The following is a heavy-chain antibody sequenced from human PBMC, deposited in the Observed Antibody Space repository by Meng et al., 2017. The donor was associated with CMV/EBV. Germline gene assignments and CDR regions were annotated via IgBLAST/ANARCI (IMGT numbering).Heavy chain of an antibody. D-gene: IGHD4-23*01. CDR2: ISSSSSYI. Sequence: GESLKISCAASGLTFSSYSMNWVRQAPGKGLEWVSSISSSSSYIYYADSVKGRFTISRDNAKNSLYLQMNSLRAEDTAVYYCARDRRGPDYGGNSGSEYFQHWGQGTLVTVSS. CDR3: ARDRRGPDYGGNSGSEYFQH. V-gene: IGHV3-21*01. CDR1: GLTFSSYS. J-gene: IGHJ1*01.